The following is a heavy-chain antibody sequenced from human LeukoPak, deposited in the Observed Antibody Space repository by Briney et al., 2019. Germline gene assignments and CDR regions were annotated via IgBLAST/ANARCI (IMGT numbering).Heavy chain of an antibody. Sequence: PGGSLRLSCAASGFTFTGYWMTWVRQAPGKGLEWVANINQDGTETHYVDSVEGRFTISRDNAKNSLYLQMNSLRAEDTAVYYCARAYSYGHFDYWGQGTLVTVSS. CDR1: GFTFTGYW. CDR2: INQDGTET. V-gene: IGHV3-7*01. D-gene: IGHD5-18*01. CDR3: ARAYSYGHFDY. J-gene: IGHJ4*02.